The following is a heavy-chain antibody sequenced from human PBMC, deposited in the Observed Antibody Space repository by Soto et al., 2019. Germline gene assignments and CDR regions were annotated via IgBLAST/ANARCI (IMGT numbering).Heavy chain of an antibody. CDR1: GFIFRSYA. Sequence: EVQLLESGGGLVQPGGSLRLSCAASGFIFRSYAMNWVRQAPGKGLERVSGISGSGDSTYYADAVKGRFTISRDNSKNTLFLQMNSLRDDDGAVYYCAKAGVGGSRGWDTFNWFDSWGQGILVTASS. D-gene: IGHD5-18*01. J-gene: IGHJ5*01. CDR3: AKAGVGGSRGWDTFNWFDS. CDR2: ISGSGDST. V-gene: IGHV3-23*01.